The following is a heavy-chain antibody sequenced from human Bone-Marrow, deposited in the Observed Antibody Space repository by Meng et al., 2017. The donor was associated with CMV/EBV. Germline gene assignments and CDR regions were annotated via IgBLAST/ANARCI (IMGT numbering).Heavy chain of an antibody. CDR3: ARGSRYGWKLYYCDY. CDR2: IYPGDSDV. D-gene: IGHD3-10*01. V-gene: IGHV5-51*01. CDR1: GYSFTNYW. Sequence: GESLKISCKGSGYSFTNYWIGWVRQMSGKGLEWMGIIYPGDSDVKYSPSFQGQVTFSADESTSTAYMELSSPGSEGTAVYYCARGSRYGWKLYYCDYWGQGTLVTVSS. J-gene: IGHJ4*02.